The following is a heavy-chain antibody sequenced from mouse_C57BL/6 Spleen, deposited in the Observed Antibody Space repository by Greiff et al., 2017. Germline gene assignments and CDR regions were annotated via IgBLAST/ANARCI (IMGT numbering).Heavy chain of an antibody. J-gene: IGHJ3*01. D-gene: IGHD1-1*01. V-gene: IGHV5-12*01. CDR1: GFTFSDYY. CDR2: ISNGGGST. CDR3: ASDYYGSRYWFAY. Sequence: EVKLVESGGGLVQPGGSLKLSCAASGFTFSDYYMYWVSQTPEKRLEWVAYISNGGGSTDYPDTVKGRFTISRDNAKNTLYLQMSRLKAEDTAMYYCASDYYGSRYWFAYWGQGTLVTVSA.